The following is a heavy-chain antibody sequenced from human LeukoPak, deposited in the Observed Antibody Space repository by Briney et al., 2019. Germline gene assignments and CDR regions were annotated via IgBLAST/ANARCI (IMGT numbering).Heavy chain of an antibody. V-gene: IGHV3-23*01. Sequence: GGSLRLSCAASGFTFSSYAMSWVRQAPGKGLEWGSGFSDSGGTSYYADSVKGRLTISRDNSKNPLYLQMNSLRAEDTAVYYCAKVFVTGMSYLPHWGQGTLVTVSS. CDR1: GFTFSSYA. J-gene: IGHJ1*01. CDR2: FSDSGGTS. D-gene: IGHD2-21*02. CDR3: AKVFVTGMSYLPH.